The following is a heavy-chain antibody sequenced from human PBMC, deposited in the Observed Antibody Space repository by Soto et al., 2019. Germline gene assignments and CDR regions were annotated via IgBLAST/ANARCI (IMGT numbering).Heavy chain of an antibody. CDR3: VRGIYPSSAGGPFDL. J-gene: IGHJ4*02. Sequence: EVQLLESGGGLVQSGGSLRVSCTASGFVFTNYAVTWVRQAPGQGLEWVSAITASGDTTYYADSVKGRFTISRDNSRDNFFLDMSSLRADDTALYYCVRGIYPSSAGGPFDLWGQGTLVTVS. D-gene: IGHD3-10*01. CDR1: GFVFTNYA. V-gene: IGHV3-23*01. CDR2: ITASGDTT.